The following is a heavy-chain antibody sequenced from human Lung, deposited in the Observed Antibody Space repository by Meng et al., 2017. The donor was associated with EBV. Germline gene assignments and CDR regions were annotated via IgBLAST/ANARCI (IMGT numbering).Heavy chain of an antibody. V-gene: IGHV4-4*02. D-gene: IGHD1-1*01. Sequence: LPEAGPGLGKPSGTLSLTCTVSGDSISSDIWWSWVRQPPGKGLEWIGEVYHRGDTNYNPSLRSRVVISVDRSKNQFSLNLSSVTAADTAVYYCGRDQGRQLINHWGQGTLVTVSS. CDR3: GRDQGRQLINH. J-gene: IGHJ4*02. CDR2: VYHRGDT. CDR1: GDSISSDIW.